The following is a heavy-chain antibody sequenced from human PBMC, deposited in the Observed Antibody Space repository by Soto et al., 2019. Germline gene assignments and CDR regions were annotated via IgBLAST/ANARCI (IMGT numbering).Heavy chain of an antibody. J-gene: IGHJ6*02. CDR3: AIITRGFSMDV. V-gene: IGHV3-7*01. D-gene: IGHD1-20*01. Sequence: SGGSLRLSCAASGFTFSAYWMSWVRQTPGKGLEWVANIKHDGSEKYYVDSVKGRFTISRDNAKNSLFLEMNSLRAEDTAVFYCAIITRGFSMDVWGQGTTVTVS. CDR1: GFTFSAYW. CDR2: IKHDGSEK.